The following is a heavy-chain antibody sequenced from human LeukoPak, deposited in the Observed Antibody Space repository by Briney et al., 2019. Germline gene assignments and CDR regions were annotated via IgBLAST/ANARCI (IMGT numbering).Heavy chain of an antibody. J-gene: IGHJ4*02. Sequence: HPGRSLRLSCAASGFTFSNYVMHWVRQAPGKGLEWVAFISSDGSNKYYADSVKGRFTISRDNPKNTLYLQMNSLRAEDTAVYHCARDLTGTGDYWGQGTLVTVSS. CDR1: GFTFSNYV. D-gene: IGHD1-1*01. CDR2: ISSDGSNK. V-gene: IGHV3-30-3*01. CDR3: ARDLTGTGDY.